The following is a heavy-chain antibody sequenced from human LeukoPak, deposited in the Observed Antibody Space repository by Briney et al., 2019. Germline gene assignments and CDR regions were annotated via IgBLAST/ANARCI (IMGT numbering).Heavy chain of an antibody. CDR1: GFTFSSYE. CDR2: ISSSGSTI. Sequence: GGSLRLSCAASGFTFSSYEMNWVRQAPGKGLEWVSYISSSGSTIYYADPVKGRFTISRDNAKNSLYLQMSSLRAEDTAVYYCARDIDDSSGYSYFDYWGQGTLVTVSS. V-gene: IGHV3-48*03. CDR3: ARDIDDSSGYSYFDY. D-gene: IGHD3-22*01. J-gene: IGHJ4*02.